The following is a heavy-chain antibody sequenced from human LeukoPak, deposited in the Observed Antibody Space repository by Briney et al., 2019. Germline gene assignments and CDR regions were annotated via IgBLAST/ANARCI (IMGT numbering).Heavy chain of an antibody. CDR1: GGSISSYY. Sequence: PSETLSLTCTVSGGSISSYYWSWIRQPAGKGLEWIGRIYTSGSTNYNPSLKSRVTISVDTSKNQFSLKLSSVTAADTAVYYCARGRWDIVVVVAATAGFDYWGQGTLVTVSS. CDR3: ARGRWDIVVVVAATAGFDY. V-gene: IGHV4-4*07. J-gene: IGHJ4*02. D-gene: IGHD2-15*01. CDR2: IYTSGST.